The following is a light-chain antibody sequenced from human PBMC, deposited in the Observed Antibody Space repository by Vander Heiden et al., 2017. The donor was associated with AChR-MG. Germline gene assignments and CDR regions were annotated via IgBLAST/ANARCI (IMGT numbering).Light chain of an antibody. CDR2: SAS. CDR1: QYISSY. CDR3: QQTYSLPLT. V-gene: IGKV1-39*01. J-gene: IGKJ1*01. Sequence: DIQMTQSPPSLSASVGDTVTITCRASQYISSYLNWYQQKPGKAPELLIYSASNLQSWVPSRFSAIGSGTDFTLTINTLQPEDFATYHCQQTYSLPLTFGQGTKVEFK.